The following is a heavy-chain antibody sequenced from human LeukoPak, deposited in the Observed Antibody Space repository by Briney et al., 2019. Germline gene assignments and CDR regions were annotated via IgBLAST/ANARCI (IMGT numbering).Heavy chain of an antibody. D-gene: IGHD2-2*01. CDR3: AREPGYYFDY. CDR1: GLTFSRYA. V-gene: IGHV3-30-3*01. Sequence: GRSLRLSCAASGLTFSRYAMHWVRQAPGKGLEWVAVISYDGSNRYYADSVKGRFTISRDNSKNTLSLQMNSLRAEDTAVYYCAREPGYYFDYWGQGTLVTVSS. CDR2: ISYDGSNR. J-gene: IGHJ4*02.